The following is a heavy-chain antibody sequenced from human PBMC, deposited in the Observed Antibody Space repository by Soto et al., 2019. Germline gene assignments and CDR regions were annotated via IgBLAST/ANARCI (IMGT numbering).Heavy chain of an antibody. J-gene: IGHJ6*02. D-gene: IGHD1-1*01. Sequence: SVKVSCKASGGTFSSYAISWVRQAPGQGLEWMGGVIPIFGTANYAQKFQRRVTITSDNSTSTAYTELSSLGSEGTAVYYCARPCRFLGYNWNNRNYGMYVWGQGTTVTVS. CDR2: VIPIFGTA. CDR3: ARPCRFLGYNWNNRNYGMYV. CDR1: GGTFSSYA. V-gene: IGHV1-69*06.